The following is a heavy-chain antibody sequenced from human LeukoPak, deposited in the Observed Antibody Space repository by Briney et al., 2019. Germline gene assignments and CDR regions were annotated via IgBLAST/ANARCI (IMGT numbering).Heavy chain of an antibody. Sequence: ASVKVSCKASGYTFTGYYMYWVRQAPGQGLEWMGWINPNSGDTNYAQIFQGRVTMTRDMSINTAYVELSRLRSDDTAVYYCARQNPSGSYYYWGQGTLVTVSS. D-gene: IGHD1-26*01. V-gene: IGHV1-2*02. CDR2: INPNSGDT. CDR1: GYTFTGYY. CDR3: ARQNPSGSYYY. J-gene: IGHJ4*02.